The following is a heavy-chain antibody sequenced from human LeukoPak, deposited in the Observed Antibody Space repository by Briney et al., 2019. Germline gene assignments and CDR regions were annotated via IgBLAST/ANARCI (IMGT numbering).Heavy chain of an antibody. D-gene: IGHD2-2*01. V-gene: IGHV3-7*01. J-gene: IGHJ4*02. CDR3: ARDPTFYCSSTSCPIRNSDY. CDR2: IKQDGSEK. CDR1: GFTFSSYW. Sequence: GGSLRLSCAASGFTFSSYWMSWVRQAPGKGLEWVANIKQDGSEKYYVDSVKGRFTISRDNAKNSLYLQMNSLRAEDTAVYYCARDPTFYCSSTSCPIRNSDYWGQGTLVTVSS.